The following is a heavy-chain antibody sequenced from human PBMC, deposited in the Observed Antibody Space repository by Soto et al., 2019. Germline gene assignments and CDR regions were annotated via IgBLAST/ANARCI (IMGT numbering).Heavy chain of an antibody. CDR3: ERDPDQNYDFWSGYYYGMDV. CDR2: ISAYNGNT. CDR1: GYTFSSYG. D-gene: IGHD3-3*01. V-gene: IGHV1-18*01. J-gene: IGHJ6*02. Sequence: QVQLVQSGAEVKKPGASVKVSCRASGYTFSSYGISWVRQAPGQGLEWMGWISAYNGNTNYAQKFQGRVTMTTDRTTGIDNKELRSLRSDDTAVYFCERDPDQNYDFWSGYYYGMDVWGQGNTLTVSS.